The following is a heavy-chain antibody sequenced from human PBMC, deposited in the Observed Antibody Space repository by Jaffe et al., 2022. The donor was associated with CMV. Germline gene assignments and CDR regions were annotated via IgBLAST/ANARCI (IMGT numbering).Heavy chain of an antibody. Sequence: VQLVQSGAEVKESGQSLKISCRTSGFSFISYWIGWVRQRPGKGLEWMGIMYPGDADIRYGPSFEGHVTMSADKSLNTVYLQWDTLKASDSGMYYCGRIGQLTTYRWGDYFDLWGQGTRVTVSS. CDR3: GRIGQLTTYRWGDYFDL. CDR2: MYPGDADI. J-gene: IGHJ4*02. V-gene: IGHV5-51*01. CDR1: GFSFISYW. D-gene: IGHD3-16*01.